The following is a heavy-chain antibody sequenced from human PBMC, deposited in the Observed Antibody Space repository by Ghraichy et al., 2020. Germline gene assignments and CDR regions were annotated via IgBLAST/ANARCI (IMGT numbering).Heavy chain of an antibody. D-gene: IGHD6-13*01. V-gene: IGHV4-4*02. CDR3: ARALGRQQLMGSN. CDR2: IYHSGST. CDR1: GGSISSSNW. Sequence: SETLSLTCAVSGGSISSSNWWSWVRQPPGKGLEWIGEIYHSGSTNYNPSLKSRVTISVDKSKNQFSLKLSSVTAADTAVYYCARALGRQQLMGSNWGQGTLVTVSS. J-gene: IGHJ4*02.